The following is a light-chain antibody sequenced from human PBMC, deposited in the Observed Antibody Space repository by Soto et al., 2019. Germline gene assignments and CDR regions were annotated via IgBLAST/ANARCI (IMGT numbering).Light chain of an antibody. Sequence: QSALTQPASVSGSPGQSITISCTGTSSDVGGYNYVSWYQQHPGKAPKLMIYEVTNRPSGVSNRFSGSKSGNTASLTISGPQAEDEDDYYCSSYTSSSTSVFGGGTKVTVL. CDR1: SSDVGGYNY. J-gene: IGLJ3*02. V-gene: IGLV2-14*01. CDR3: SSYTSSSTSV. CDR2: EVT.